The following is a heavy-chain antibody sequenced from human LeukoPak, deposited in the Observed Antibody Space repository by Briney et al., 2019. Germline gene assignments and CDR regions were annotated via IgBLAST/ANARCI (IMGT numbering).Heavy chain of an antibody. CDR1: GFTFGDYA. D-gene: IGHD1-14*01. Sequence: GGSLRLSCTASGFTFGDYAMIWVRQAPGKGLEWVGFIRSKAYGGTTEYAASVKGRFTISRDDSKSIAYLQMNSLKTEDTAVYYCTSISTADYYYYYMDAWGKGTTVTISS. V-gene: IGHV3-49*04. J-gene: IGHJ6*03. CDR3: TSISTADYYYYYMDA. CDR2: IRSKAYGGTT.